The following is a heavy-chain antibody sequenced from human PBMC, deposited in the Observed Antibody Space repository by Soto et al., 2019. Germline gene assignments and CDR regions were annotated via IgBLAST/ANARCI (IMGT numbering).Heavy chain of an antibody. J-gene: IGHJ6*03. CDR2: INPGSGGT. V-gene: IGHV1-2*02. Sequence: ASVKVSCKASGYTFTGYYMHWVRQAPGQGLEWIGWINPGSGGTNYAQKFQGRVTITRDMSTSTAYMELSSLRSEDTAVYYCAAEGRRVGVNYYYYYMDVWGKGTTVTVSS. CDR3: AAEGRRVGVNYYYYYMDV. CDR1: GYTFTGYY. D-gene: IGHD3-10*01.